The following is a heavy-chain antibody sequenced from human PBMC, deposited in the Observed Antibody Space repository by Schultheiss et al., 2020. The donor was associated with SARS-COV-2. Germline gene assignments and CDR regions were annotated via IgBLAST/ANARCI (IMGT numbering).Heavy chain of an antibody. J-gene: IGHJ4*02. D-gene: IGHD6-19*01. Sequence: ASVKVSCKASGYTFTGYYMHWVRQAPGQGLEWMGWINPNSGGTNYAQKFQGRVTMTRDTSTSTAYMELRSLRSDDTAVYYCARSGMYTAVAVDFDYWGQGTLVTVSS. CDR2: INPNSGGT. CDR3: ARSGMYTAVAVDFDY. CDR1: GYTFTGYY. V-gene: IGHV1-2*02.